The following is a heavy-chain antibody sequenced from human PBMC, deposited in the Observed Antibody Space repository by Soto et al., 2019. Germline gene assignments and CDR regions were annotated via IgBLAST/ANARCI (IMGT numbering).Heavy chain of an antibody. CDR3: TRSDYDTSGYTDY. D-gene: IGHD3-22*01. V-gene: IGHV3-11*01. Sequence: QVHLMESGGGLVKPGGSLRLSCAASGFAFSAYYMSWIRQAPGKGLEWLSYISESGTTIYYADSVKGRFTSSRDNAKNSLYLQMNSLRVEDTAVYYCTRSDYDTSGYTDYWGQGTLVTVSS. CDR2: ISESGTTI. J-gene: IGHJ4*02. CDR1: GFAFSAYY.